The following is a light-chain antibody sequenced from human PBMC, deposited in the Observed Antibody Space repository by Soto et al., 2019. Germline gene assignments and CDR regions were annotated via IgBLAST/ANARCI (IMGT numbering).Light chain of an antibody. Sequence: EIVMTQSPATLSVSPGERATLSCRASQSVSSNLARYQQKPGQAPRLLIYGASTRATGIPARFSGSVSGTEFTLTISSLQSEDFAVYYCQQYNNWPPYTFGQGTKLEI. CDR3: QQYNNWPPYT. CDR1: QSVSSN. J-gene: IGKJ2*01. V-gene: IGKV3-15*01. CDR2: GAS.